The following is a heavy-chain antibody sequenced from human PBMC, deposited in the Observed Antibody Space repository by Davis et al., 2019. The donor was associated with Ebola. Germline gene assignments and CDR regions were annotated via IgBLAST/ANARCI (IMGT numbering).Heavy chain of an antibody. D-gene: IGHD1-26*01. CDR3: AKDTSNIWFDI. V-gene: IGHV3-23*01. J-gene: IGHJ3*02. CDR1: GFVFRNYV. Sequence: GESLKISRAASGFVFRNYVMSWVRQAPGKGLEWVSTLGTSADTYYADSVKGRFTISRDNSKNTLYLQMNGLRVEDTAIYYCAKDTSNIWFDIWGQGTNVTVSS. CDR2: LGTSADT.